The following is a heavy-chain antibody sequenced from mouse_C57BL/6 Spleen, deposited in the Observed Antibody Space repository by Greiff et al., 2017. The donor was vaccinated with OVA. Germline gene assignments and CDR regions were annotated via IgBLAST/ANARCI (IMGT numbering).Heavy chain of an antibody. V-gene: IGHV1-55*01. D-gene: IGHD1-1*01. CDR2: IYPGSGST. CDR1: GYTFTSYW. J-gene: IGHJ1*03. Sequence: VQLKQPGAELVKPGASVKMSCKASGYTFTSYWITWVKQRPGQGLEWIGDIYPGSGSTNYNEKFKSKATLTVDTSSSTAYMQLSSLTSEDSAVYYCTYYGSSYWYFDVWGTGTTVTVSS. CDR3: TYYGSSYWYFDV.